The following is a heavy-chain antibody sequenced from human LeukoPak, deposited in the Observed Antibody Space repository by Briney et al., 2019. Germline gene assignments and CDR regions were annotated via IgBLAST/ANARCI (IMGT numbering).Heavy chain of an antibody. CDR1: GFTFSSYW. CDR3: AEGKQQWWTFDALDI. CDR2: ISPDGSSA. J-gene: IGHJ3*02. V-gene: IGHV3-74*01. D-gene: IGHD5-18*01. Sequence: GGSLRLSCAASGFTFSSYWMHWVRQAPGKGLVWVSRISPDGSSALYADSVKGRFTISRDNSKNTLYLQMNSMIPDDTAVYYCAEGKQQWWTFDALDIWGQGTMVTVSS.